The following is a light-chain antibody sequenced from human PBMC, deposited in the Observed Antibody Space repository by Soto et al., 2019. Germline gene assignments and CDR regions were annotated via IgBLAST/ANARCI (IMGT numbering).Light chain of an antibody. CDR3: QQRSNWIT. J-gene: IGKJ5*01. V-gene: IGKV3-11*01. CDR2: DAS. CDR1: QSVGSS. Sequence: VLTQSPAPLSLLPGKRAALSCRASQSVGSSLAWYQHKPGQAPRLLLYDASNRAAGIPARFSGSGSGTDFTLTISSLETEDFAVYCCQQRSNWITFGQGTLLEIE.